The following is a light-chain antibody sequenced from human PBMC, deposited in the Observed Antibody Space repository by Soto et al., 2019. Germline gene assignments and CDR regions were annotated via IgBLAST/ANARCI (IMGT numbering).Light chain of an antibody. Sequence: EIVMTQSPATLSVSPGERATLSCRASESVSSKLVWYQQKPGQAPRLLIYGASFRATGMPARFSGSGSGTDFTLTISRLEPEDFAVYYCQQYGSSGTFGQGTKVDIK. V-gene: IGKV3-15*01. CDR2: GAS. CDR1: ESVSSK. CDR3: QQYGSSGT. J-gene: IGKJ1*01.